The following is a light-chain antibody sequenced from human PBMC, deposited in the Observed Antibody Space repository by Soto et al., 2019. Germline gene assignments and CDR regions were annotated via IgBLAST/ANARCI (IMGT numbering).Light chain of an antibody. CDR3: QQSNNWPYT. Sequence: EIVMTQSPATLSVSPGERATLSCRASQTVSSNLAWYQQKPGQPPRLLVYGASTRATDIPARFSGSGSGTEFTLTISSVQSEDFAVYYCQQSNNWPYTFGQGTKLEIK. V-gene: IGKV3-15*01. CDR2: GAS. J-gene: IGKJ2*01. CDR1: QTVSSN.